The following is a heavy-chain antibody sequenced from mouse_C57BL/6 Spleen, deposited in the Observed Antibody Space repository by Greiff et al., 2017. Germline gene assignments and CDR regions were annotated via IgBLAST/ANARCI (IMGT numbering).Heavy chain of an antibody. J-gene: IGHJ2*01. CDR2: LDPSDSYT. CDR1: GYTFTSYW. V-gene: IGHV1-69*01. CDR3: ARGDGFDY. D-gene: IGHD3-3*01. Sequence: QVQLQQPGAELVMPGASVKLSCKASGYTFTSYWMHWVKQRPGQGLEWIGELDPSDSYTNYNQKFKGKSTLTVDKSSSTASMQLSSLTSVDAAVYYCARGDGFDYWGQGTTLTVSS.